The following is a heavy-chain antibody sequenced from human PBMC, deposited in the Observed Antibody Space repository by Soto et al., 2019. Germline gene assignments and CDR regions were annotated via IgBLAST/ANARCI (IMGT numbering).Heavy chain of an antibody. D-gene: IGHD3-22*01. Sequence: PSETLSLTCTVSGGSISSGDYYWSWIRQPPGKGLEWIGYIYYSGSTYYNPSLKSRVTISVDTSKNQFSLKLTSVTAADTAVYYCARETQTLYDSAGYEAYYYGLDVWGQGTTVTVSS. J-gene: IGHJ6*02. V-gene: IGHV4-30-4*01. CDR3: ARETQTLYDSAGYEAYYYGLDV. CDR2: IYYSGST. CDR1: GGSISSGDYY.